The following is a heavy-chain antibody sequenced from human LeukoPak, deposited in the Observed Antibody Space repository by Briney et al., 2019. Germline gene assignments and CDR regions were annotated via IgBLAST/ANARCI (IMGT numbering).Heavy chain of an antibody. Sequence: GGSLRLSCAASGFTFSDYYMSWIRQAPGKGLEWVSYISSSGSTIYYADSVKGRFTISRDNAKNSLYLQMNSLRAEDTAVYYCARDIAAAGPNWFDPWGQGTLVTVSS. J-gene: IGHJ5*02. V-gene: IGHV3-11*04. CDR2: ISSSGSTI. CDR3: ARDIAAAGPNWFDP. CDR1: GFTFSDYY. D-gene: IGHD6-13*01.